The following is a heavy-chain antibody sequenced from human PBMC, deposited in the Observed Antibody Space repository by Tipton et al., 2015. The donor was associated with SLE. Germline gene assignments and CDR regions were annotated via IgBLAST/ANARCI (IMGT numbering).Heavy chain of an antibody. Sequence: TLSLTCTVSGGSIISGGYYWSWIRQHPGKGLEWIGYIYYSGSTYYSPSLKSRVTISVDTSKNQFSLKLSSVTAADTAIYYCARDSPYDSSGYYSDYWGQGTQVTVSS. V-gene: IGHV4-31*03. CDR3: ARDSPYDSSGYYSDY. D-gene: IGHD3-22*01. J-gene: IGHJ4*02. CDR2: IYYSGST. CDR1: GGSIISGGYY.